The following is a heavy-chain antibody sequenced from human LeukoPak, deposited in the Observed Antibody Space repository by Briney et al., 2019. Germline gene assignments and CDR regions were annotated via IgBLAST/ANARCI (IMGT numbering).Heavy chain of an antibody. CDR3: ANVAGIAVAVTGRLSGMDV. D-gene: IGHD6-19*01. J-gene: IGHJ6*02. V-gene: IGHV3-33*08. CDR1: GFTFSSYW. CDR2: ISYDGRNK. Sequence: PTGGSLRLSCAASGFTFSSYWMNWARQAPGKGLEWVAVISYDGRNKYYADSVKGRFTISRDNSKNTLYLQMNSLRAEDTAVYYCANVAGIAVAVTGRLSGMDVWGQGTTVTVSS.